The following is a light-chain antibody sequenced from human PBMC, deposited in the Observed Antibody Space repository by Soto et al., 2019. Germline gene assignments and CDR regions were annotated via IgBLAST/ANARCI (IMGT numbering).Light chain of an antibody. J-gene: IGKJ4*01. CDR1: QSADNY. V-gene: IGKV3-15*01. Sequence: EIVMTQSPATLSLSPGERATLSCWASQSADNYLAWYQQKPGQAPRLLIYGASTRATGIPARFSGSGSGTEVTLTITSLQSEDSAVYYCQQNSDWPLTFGGGTKVEIK. CDR3: QQNSDWPLT. CDR2: GAS.